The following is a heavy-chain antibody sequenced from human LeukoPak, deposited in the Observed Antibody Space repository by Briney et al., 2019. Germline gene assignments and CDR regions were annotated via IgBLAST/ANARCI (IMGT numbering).Heavy chain of an antibody. V-gene: IGHV3-21*01. CDR2: ISSSNSYI. Sequence: GGSLRLSCAASEFSVGSNYMTWVRQAPGKGLEWVSSISSSNSYIYYADSVKGRFTISRDNAKNSLYLQMNSLRAEDTAVYYCARSGYWRGYYWGQGTLVTVSS. CDR1: EFSVGSNY. D-gene: IGHD3-3*01. J-gene: IGHJ4*02. CDR3: ARSGYWRGYY.